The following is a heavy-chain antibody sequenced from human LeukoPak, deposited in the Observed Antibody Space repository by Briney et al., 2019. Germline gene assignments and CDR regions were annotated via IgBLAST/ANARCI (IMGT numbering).Heavy chain of an antibody. V-gene: IGHV4-34*01. J-gene: IGHJ4*02. D-gene: IGHD5-18*01. CDR2: INHSGST. CDR3: ARPNSGYSYGYDY. CDR1: GGSFSGYY. Sequence: NSSETLSLTCAVYGGSFSGYYWSWIRQPPGKGLEWIGEINHSGSTNYNPTLKSRVTISVDTSKNQFSLKLSSVTAADTAVYYCARPNSGYSYGYDYWGQGTLVAVSS.